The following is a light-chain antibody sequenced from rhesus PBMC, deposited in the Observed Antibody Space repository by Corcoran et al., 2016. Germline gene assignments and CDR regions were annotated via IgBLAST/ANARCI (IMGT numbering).Light chain of an antibody. J-gene: IGKJ4*01. CDR3: QQYYNWPPPT. CDR2: GAS. CDR1: QSVIND. Sequence: EIVLTQSPATLSLFPGERALLSCRASQSVINDLAWYHQKPEQPPRLLIYGASTRATGIPDRLCGGGSGTDFTLLISSLEPEDFAVYYCQQYYNWPPPTFGGRTKVEIK. V-gene: IGKV3-42*03.